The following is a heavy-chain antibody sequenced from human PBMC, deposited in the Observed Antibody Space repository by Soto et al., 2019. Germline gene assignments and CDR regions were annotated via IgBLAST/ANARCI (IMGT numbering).Heavy chain of an antibody. J-gene: IGHJ4*02. CDR3: AKDLRYDRSGYFDS. D-gene: IGHD3-22*01. Sequence: PGGSLRLSCSAYGFTFNNFGMSWIRQAPGKGLEWVSAISGSATDTHYGDSVRGRFAVSGDNSNDTLYLHMKSLRAEDTAVYYCAKDLRYDRSGYFDSWGQGILVTVSS. CDR2: ISGSATDT. CDR1: GFTFNNFG. V-gene: IGHV3-23*01.